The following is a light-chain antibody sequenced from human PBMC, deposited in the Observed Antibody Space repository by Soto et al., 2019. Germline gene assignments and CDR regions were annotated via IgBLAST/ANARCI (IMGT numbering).Light chain of an antibody. Sequence: QSALTQPRSVSGSPGQSVTISCTGTSSDVGDYNYVSWYQQYPGKAPKLVIYDVSKRPSGVPDRFSGSKSGNTASLTISVLQAEDEADYYCCSFAGSYTFGVFGGGTKLTVL. CDR3: CSFAGSYTFGV. V-gene: IGLV2-11*01. CDR2: DVS. CDR1: SSDVGDYNY. J-gene: IGLJ3*02.